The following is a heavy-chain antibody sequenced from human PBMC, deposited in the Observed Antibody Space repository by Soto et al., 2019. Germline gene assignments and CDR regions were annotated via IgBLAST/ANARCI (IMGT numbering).Heavy chain of an antibody. Sequence: EVQLVQSGAEVKKPGESLKISCKGYGFTSYWIGWGRQKPGKGLEWMGIIYPEDSDTIYGPSFQCQVTISADKSTTTAYRQWSSLKASDTAMYYCMKEGGHLVLDSWGQGTQVTVSS. CDR3: MKEGGHLVLDS. V-gene: IGHV5-51*01. CDR1: YGFTSYW. CDR2: IYPEDSDT. D-gene: IGHD6-6*01. J-gene: IGHJ4*02.